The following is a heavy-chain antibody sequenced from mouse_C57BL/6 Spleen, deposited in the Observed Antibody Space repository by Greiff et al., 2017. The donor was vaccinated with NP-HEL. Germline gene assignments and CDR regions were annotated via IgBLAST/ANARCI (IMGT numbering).Heavy chain of an antibody. V-gene: IGHV1-52*01. CDR1: GYTFTSYW. CDR3: ARGSRNFDYAMDY. J-gene: IGHJ4*01. CDR2: IDPSDSET. Sequence: VQLQQPGAELVRPGSSVKLSCKASGYTFTSYWMHWVKQRPIQGLEWIGNIDPSDSETHYNQKFKDKATLTVDKSSSTAYMQRSSLTSEDSAVYYCARGSRNFDYAMDYWGQGTSVTVSS. D-gene: IGHD1-1*01.